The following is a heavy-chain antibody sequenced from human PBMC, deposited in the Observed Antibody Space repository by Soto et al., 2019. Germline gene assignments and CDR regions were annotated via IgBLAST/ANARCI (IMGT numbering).Heavy chain of an antibody. CDR3: ARDSTRYSSGPPNY. J-gene: IGHJ4*02. Sequence: ASVKVSCKASGYTFTGYYMHWVRQAPGQGLEWMGWINPNSGGTNYAQKFQGRVTMTRDTSISTAYMELSRLRPDDTAVYYCARDSTRYSSGPPNYWGQGTLVTSPQ. CDR1: GYTFTGYY. D-gene: IGHD6-19*01. CDR2: INPNSGGT. V-gene: IGHV1-2*02.